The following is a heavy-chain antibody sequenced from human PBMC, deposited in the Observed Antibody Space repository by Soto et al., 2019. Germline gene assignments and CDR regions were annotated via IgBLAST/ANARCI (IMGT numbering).Heavy chain of an antibody. CDR3: FWSGSSSAPNPPLS. CDR1: GGSISSGGYY. V-gene: IGHV4-31*03. CDR2: IYYSGST. Sequence: PSETLSLTCTVSGGSISSGGYYWSWIRQHPGKGLEWIGYIYYSGSTYYNPSLKSRVTISVDTSKNQFSLKLSSVTAADTAVYYCFWSGSSSAPNPPLSLGQGTLVTVSS. J-gene: IGHJ5*02. D-gene: IGHD5-18*01.